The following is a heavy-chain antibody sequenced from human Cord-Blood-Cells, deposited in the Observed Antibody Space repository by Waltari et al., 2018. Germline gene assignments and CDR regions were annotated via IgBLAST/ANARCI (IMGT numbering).Heavy chain of an antibody. V-gene: IGHV3-53*04. CDR3: ARERGPRYFDL. CDR1: GFTVSSNY. J-gene: IGHJ2*01. CDR2: IYIGGRT. D-gene: IGHD3-10*01. Sequence: EVQLVESGGGLVQPGGSLRLSCAASGFTVSSNYMSWVRQGPGKGLEWGSVIYIGGRTYYADSVKGRFTISSHNSKNTLYRQMNSLRAEDTAVYYCARERGPRYFDLWGRGTLVTVSS.